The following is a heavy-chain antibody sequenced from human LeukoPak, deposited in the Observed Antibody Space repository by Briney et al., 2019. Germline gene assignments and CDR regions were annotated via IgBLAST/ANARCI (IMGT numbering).Heavy chain of an antibody. D-gene: IGHD1-26*01. CDR1: GYTFTSYW. CDR3: ARYSGSENWFDP. V-gene: IGHV5-51*01. J-gene: IGHJ5*01. CDR2: IYPGDSDT. Sequence: GESLKISCTVSGYTFTSYWIGGVRQMPGKGLEWMGIIYPGDSDTRYGPSFQGQVTMSVDESINTAYLQWSSLRASDTAIYYCARYSGSENWFDPWGQGTLVPVSS.